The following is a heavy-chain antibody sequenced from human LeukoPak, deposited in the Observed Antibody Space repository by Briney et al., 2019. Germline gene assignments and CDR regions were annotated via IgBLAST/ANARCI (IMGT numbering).Heavy chain of an antibody. CDR3: AIGYYPPGGLDY. CDR2: ISAYNGNT. V-gene: IGHV1-18*01. CDR1: GYTFTSYG. D-gene: IGHD3-3*01. Sequence: ASVKVSCKASGYTFTSYGISWVRQAPGQGLEWMGWISAYNGNTNYAQKFQGRVTITADESTSTAYMELSSLRSEDTAVYYCAIGYYPPGGLDYWGQGTLVTVSS. J-gene: IGHJ4*02.